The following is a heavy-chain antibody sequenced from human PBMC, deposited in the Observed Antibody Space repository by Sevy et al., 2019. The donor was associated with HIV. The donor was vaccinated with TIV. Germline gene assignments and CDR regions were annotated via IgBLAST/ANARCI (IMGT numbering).Heavy chain of an antibody. J-gene: IGHJ4*02. Sequence: ASVKVSCKTSGYNFASYGITWVRQAPGQGLEWMGWIGVYNGNANSAQNLQARFTMTTDTATSTAYMELTSLRSDDTAVDYCARVPTYYYGSATYFDYWGQGTLVTVSS. D-gene: IGHD3-10*01. V-gene: IGHV1-18*01. CDR2: IGVYNGNA. CDR3: ARVPTYYYGSATYFDY. CDR1: GYNFASYG.